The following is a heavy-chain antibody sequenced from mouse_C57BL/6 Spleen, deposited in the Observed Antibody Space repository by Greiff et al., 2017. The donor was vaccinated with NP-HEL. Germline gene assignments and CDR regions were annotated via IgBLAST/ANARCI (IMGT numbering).Heavy chain of an antibody. CDR2: INPGSGGT. V-gene: IGHV1-54*01. CDR3: ARRSYYDYDDFDY. Sequence: QVQLQQSGAELVRPGTSVKVSCKASGYAFTNYLIEWVKQRPGQGLEWIGVINPGSGGTNYNEKFKGKSTLTADKSSSTAYMQLSSLTSEDSAVYFCARRSYYDYDDFDYWGQGTTLTVSS. CDR1: GYAFTNYL. J-gene: IGHJ2*01. D-gene: IGHD2-4*01.